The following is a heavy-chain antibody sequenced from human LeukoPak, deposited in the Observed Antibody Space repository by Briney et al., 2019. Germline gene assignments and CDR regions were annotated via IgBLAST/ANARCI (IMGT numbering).Heavy chain of an antibody. D-gene: IGHD6-13*01. V-gene: IGHV3-23*01. J-gene: IGHJ4*02. Sequence: GGSLRLSCAASGFTFSVYDMYWIRQSPGKGLECVSVISRGGISYYADSVKGRFTISRDNSKNTLYLQMNSLRAEDTAVYYCAKQTSSSWYYFDYWGQGTLVTVSS. CDR2: ISRGGIS. CDR3: AKQTSSSWYYFDY. CDR1: GFTFSVYD.